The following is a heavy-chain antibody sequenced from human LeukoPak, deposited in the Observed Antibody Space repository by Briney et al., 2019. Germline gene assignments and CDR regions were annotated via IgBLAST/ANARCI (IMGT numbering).Heavy chain of an antibody. CDR2: INHSGST. D-gene: IGHD6-13*01. Sequence: GSLRLSCAASGFTFSSYAMSWVRQAPGKGLEWIGEINHSGSTNYNPSLKSRVTISVDTSKNQFSLKLSSVTAADTAVYYCARGFGQGQQLAPTSFDYWGQGTLVTVSS. CDR3: ARGFGQGQQLAPTSFDY. J-gene: IGHJ4*02. CDR1: GFTFSSYA. V-gene: IGHV4-34*01.